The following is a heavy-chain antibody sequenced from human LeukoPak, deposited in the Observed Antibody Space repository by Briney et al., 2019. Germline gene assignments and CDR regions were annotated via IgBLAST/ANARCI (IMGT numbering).Heavy chain of an antibody. Sequence: PGGSLRLTCAASGFTFSSYAMHWVRQGPGKGLEGVAVISYDGSNKYYADSVKGRFTISRDNSKNTLYLQMNSLRAEDTAVYYCARSSGWYRALWDWGQGTLVTVSS. CDR3: ARSSGWYRALWD. D-gene: IGHD6-19*01. CDR1: GFTFSSYA. V-gene: IGHV3-30-3*01. J-gene: IGHJ4*02. CDR2: ISYDGSNK.